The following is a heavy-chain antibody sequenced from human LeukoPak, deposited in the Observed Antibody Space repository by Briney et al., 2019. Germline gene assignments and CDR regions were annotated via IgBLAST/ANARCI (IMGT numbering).Heavy chain of an antibody. CDR2: INRSGST. D-gene: IGHD4-23*01. J-gene: IGHJ4*02. CDR3: GRDSTVAVFDY. V-gene: IGHV4-34*01. CDR1: GGSFSGHY. Sequence: SETLSLTCAVYGGSFSGHYWSWIRQPPGKGLEWIGEINRSGSTNYNPSLKSRVTISVHPSNNHFSLKLSYVTAADSAVDYFGRDSTVAVFDYWGQGNPGTVSP.